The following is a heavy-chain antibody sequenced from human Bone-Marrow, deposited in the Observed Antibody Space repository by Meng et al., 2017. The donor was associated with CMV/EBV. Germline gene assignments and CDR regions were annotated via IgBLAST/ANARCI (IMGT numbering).Heavy chain of an antibody. Sequence: GGSLRLSCTASGFTFGDYAMSWVRQAPGKGLEWVGFIRSKAYGGTTEYAASVKGRFTISRDDSKSIAYLQMNSLKTEDTAVYYCTRYGGFLEWLLGYYYGMDVWGQGTTVTVSS. CDR1: GFTFGDYA. CDR3: TRYGGFLEWLLGYYYGMDV. J-gene: IGHJ6*02. D-gene: IGHD3-3*01. V-gene: IGHV3-49*04. CDR2: IRSKAYGGTT.